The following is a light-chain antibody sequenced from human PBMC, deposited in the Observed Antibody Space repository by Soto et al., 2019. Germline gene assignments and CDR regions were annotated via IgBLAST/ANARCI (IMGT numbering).Light chain of an antibody. CDR2: EVT. J-gene: IGLJ2*01. CDR1: SGDVGSYRF. V-gene: IGLV2-8*01. Sequence: QSALTQPPSASGSPGQSVTISCTGTSGDVGSYRFVSWYQQHPGKAPKLLIYEVTKRPSGVPDRFSASTSGHTASLTVSGRQADDDADYYCSSYAGNNNVIFGGGTQLTV. CDR3: SSYAGNNNVI.